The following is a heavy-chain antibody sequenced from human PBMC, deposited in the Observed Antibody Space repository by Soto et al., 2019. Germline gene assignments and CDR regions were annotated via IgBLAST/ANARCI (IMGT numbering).Heavy chain of an antibody. D-gene: IGHD6-13*01. V-gene: IGHV1-8*01. CDR1: GATFTSYD. CDR2: MNPNSGNT. J-gene: IGHJ3*02. CDR3: ASSSSWYHDAFDI. Sequence: ASVKVSCKASGATFTSYDINWVRQATGQGLEWMGWMNPNSGNTGYAQKFQGRVTMTRNTSISTAYMELSSLRSEDTAVYYCASSSSWYHDAFDIWGQGTMVTVSS.